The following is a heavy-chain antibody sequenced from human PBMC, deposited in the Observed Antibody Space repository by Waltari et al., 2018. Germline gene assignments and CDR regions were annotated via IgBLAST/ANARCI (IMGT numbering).Heavy chain of an antibody. CDR1: GGNFSSYA. Sequence: QVQLVQSGAEVKKPGSSVKVSCKASGGNFSSYAISWVRQAPGQGLEWMGGIIPIFGTANYAQKFQGRVTITADESTSTAYMELSSLRSEDTAVYYCARDGEGIVGAPRTYFDYWGQGTLVTVSS. CDR3: ARDGEGIVGAPRTYFDY. CDR2: IIPIFGTA. D-gene: IGHD1-26*01. J-gene: IGHJ4*02. V-gene: IGHV1-69*01.